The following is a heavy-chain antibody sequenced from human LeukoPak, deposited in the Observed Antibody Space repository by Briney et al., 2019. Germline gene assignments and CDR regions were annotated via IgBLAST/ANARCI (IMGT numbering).Heavy chain of an antibody. CDR3: AKNVGSSGYYLPY. CDR2: IYYSGST. D-gene: IGHD3-22*01. V-gene: IGHV4-39*01. Sequence: SETLSLTCTVSGDSISSSFYYWGWIRQPPGKGLEWIGSIYYSGSTYYNPSLKSRVTISVDTSKNQFSLKLSSVTAADTAVYYCAKNVGSSGYYLPYWGQGTLVTVSS. J-gene: IGHJ4*02. CDR1: GDSISSSFYY.